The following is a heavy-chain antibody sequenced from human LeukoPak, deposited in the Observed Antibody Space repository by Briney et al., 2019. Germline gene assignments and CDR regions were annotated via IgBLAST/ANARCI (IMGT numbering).Heavy chain of an antibody. D-gene: IGHD3-22*01. CDR1: GFTFSSYA. V-gene: IGHV3-30-3*01. J-gene: IGHJ4*02. CDR3: AKDSYDSSGSRYDY. Sequence: GGSLRLSCAASGFTFSSYAMHWVRQAPGKGLEWVAVISYDGSNKYYADSVKGRFTISRDNSKNTLYLQMTSLRAEDTAVYYCAKDSYDSSGSRYDYWGQGTLVTVSS. CDR2: ISYDGSNK.